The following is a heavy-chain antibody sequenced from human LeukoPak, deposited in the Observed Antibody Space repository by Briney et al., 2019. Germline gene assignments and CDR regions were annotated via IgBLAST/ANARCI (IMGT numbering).Heavy chain of an antibody. D-gene: IGHD3-22*01. V-gene: IGHV1-18*01. CDR2: ISAYNGNT. CDR3: ARSYYYDSSGPSTDYYYYYMDV. CDR1: GYTFTSYG. Sequence: ASVKVSCKASGYTFTSYGISWVRQAPGQGLEWMGWISAYNGNTNYAQKFQGRVTITADKSTSTAYMELSSLRSEDTAVYYCARSYYYDSSGPSTDYYYYYMDVWGKGTTVTISS. J-gene: IGHJ6*03.